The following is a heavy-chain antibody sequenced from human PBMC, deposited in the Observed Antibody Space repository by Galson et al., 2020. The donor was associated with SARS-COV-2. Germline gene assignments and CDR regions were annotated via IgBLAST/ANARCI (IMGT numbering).Heavy chain of an antibody. J-gene: IGHJ4*02. CDR3: ARTGGSYMDY. CDR2: ISYDGSNK. Sequence: TGGSLRLSCAASGFTFSSYAMHWVRQAPGKGLEWVAVISYDGSNKYYADSVKGRFTISRDNSKNTLYLQMNSLRAEDTAVYYCARTGGSYMDYGGQGTLVTVSS. D-gene: IGHD1-26*01. CDR1: GFTFSSYA. V-gene: IGHV3-30-3*01.